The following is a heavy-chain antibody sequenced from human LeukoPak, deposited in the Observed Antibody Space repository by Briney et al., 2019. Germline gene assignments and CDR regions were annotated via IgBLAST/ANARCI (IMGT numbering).Heavy chain of an antibody. CDR1: GGSFNGYY. J-gene: IGHJ4*02. Sequence: SETLSLTCAVYGGSFNGYYWSWIRQPPGKGLEWIGEINHSGSTNYNPSLKSRVTISVDTSKNQFSLKLSSVTAADTAVYYCAGVSYYDSSGYYHYFDYRGQGTLVTVSS. CDR3: AGVSYYDSSGYYHYFDY. V-gene: IGHV4-34*01. CDR2: INHSGST. D-gene: IGHD3-22*01.